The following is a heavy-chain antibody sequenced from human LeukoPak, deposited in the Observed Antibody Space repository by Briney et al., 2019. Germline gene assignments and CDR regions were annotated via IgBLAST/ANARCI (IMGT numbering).Heavy chain of an antibody. CDR2: LSAYNGNT. V-gene: IGHV1-18*01. J-gene: IGHJ4*02. CDR1: GYTFTSYG. D-gene: IGHD7-27*01. Sequence: ASVKVSCKASGYTFTSYGISWVRQAPRQGLEWMGWLSAYNGNTNYAQKLQGRATMTTDTSTSTAYMELRSLRAEDTAVYYCAKFWGPTSYTYYFDYWGQGTLVTVSS. CDR3: AKFWGPTSYTYYFDY.